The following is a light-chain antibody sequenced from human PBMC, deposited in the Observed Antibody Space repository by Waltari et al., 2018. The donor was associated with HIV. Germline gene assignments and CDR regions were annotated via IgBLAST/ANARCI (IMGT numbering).Light chain of an antibody. CDR2: HDS. J-gene: IGLJ3*02. CDR1: NTGSKS. Sequence: SYVLTQPPSVPVAPGQTARIPCGGNNTGSKSVHWYRQKPGQAPVVVVYHDSGRPSGIPERFSGSNSGNTATLTLSRVEAGDEADYYCQVWDSSSHHWVFGGGTKLTVL. CDR3: QVWDSSSHHWV. V-gene: IGLV3-21*02.